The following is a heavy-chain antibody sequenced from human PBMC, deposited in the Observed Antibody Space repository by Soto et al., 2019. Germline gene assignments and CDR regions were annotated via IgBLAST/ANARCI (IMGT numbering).Heavy chain of an antibody. D-gene: IGHD3-3*01. CDR3: ARDRYSYYDFWSGSLPYYYYGMDV. Sequence: AGGSLRLSCAASGFTFSSYGMHWVRQAPGKGLEWVAVISYDGSNKYYADSVKGRLTISRDNSKNTLYLQMNSLRAEDTAVYYCARDRYSYYDFWSGSLPYYYYGMDVWGQGTTVTVSS. CDR2: ISYDGSNK. V-gene: IGHV3-30*03. CDR1: GFTFSSYG. J-gene: IGHJ6*02.